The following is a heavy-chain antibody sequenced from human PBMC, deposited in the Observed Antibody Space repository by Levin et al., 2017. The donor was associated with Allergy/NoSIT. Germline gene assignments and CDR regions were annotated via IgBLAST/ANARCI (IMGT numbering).Heavy chain of an antibody. CDR1: GFTFSSYA. D-gene: IGHD2-15*01. CDR3: ARGLYCSGGSCYLFPYYFDY. J-gene: IGHJ4*02. CDR2: ISYDGSNK. Sequence: PGGSLRLSCAASGFTFSSYAMHWVRQAPGKGLEWVAVISYDGSNKYYADSVKGRFTISRDNSKNTLYLQMNSLRAEDTAVYYCARGLYCSGGSCYLFPYYFDYWGQGTLVTVSS. V-gene: IGHV3-30*04.